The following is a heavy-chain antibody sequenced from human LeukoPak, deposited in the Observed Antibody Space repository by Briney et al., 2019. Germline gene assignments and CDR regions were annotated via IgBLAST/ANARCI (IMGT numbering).Heavy chain of an antibody. J-gene: IGHJ4*02. Sequence: GGSLRLSCAASGFAFSAYWMHWVRQAPGKGLEWVSRINEDATTITYADSVKGRFIISRDNSKKSLYLQMNNLRAEDTAVHYCVRDLILVWTPGDDFDFWGQGTLVIVSS. D-gene: IGHD3-16*01. CDR3: VRDLILVWTPGDDFDF. CDR1: GFAFSAYW. CDR2: INEDATTI. V-gene: IGHV3-74*01.